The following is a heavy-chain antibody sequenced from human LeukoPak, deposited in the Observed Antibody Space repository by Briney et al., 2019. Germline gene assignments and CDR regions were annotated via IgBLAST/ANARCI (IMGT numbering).Heavy chain of an antibody. V-gene: IGHV4-4*09. D-gene: IGHD2-21*01. CDR3: ATSNDAKIAPFDH. J-gene: IGHJ4*02. Sequence: PETLSLTCTVSGVSMSAYQWSWVRQSPEKGLEWIGCINTKGETSYNPSLKSRVTTSVDTSKSQFSLRLTSVTAADTAVYYCATSNDAKIAPFDHWGQGAPVTVSS. CDR2: INTKGET. CDR1: GVSMSAYQ.